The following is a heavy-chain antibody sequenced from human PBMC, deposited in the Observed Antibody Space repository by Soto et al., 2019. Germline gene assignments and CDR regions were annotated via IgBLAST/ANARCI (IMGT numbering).Heavy chain of an antibody. Sequence: GGSLRLSCEASGFKFGDYAMHWVRQAPGKGLEWVSGVSWNSEIVGYADSVKGRFTISRDNSKNTLYLQMNSLRAEDTAVYYCARDQESGSSEYYYYYGMDVRGQGTTVTVSS. D-gene: IGHD6-6*01. CDR1: GFKFGDYA. CDR2: VSWNSEIV. CDR3: ARDQESGSSEYYYYYGMDV. J-gene: IGHJ6*02. V-gene: IGHV3-9*01.